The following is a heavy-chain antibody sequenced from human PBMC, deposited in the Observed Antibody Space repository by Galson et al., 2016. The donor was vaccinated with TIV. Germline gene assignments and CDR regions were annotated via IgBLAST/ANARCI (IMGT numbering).Heavy chain of an antibody. J-gene: IGHJ5*02. V-gene: IGHV3-11*01. CDR2: IGSSGSPI. D-gene: IGHD2-2*01. CDR3: ARERILLSAAVPRTNWFDP. Sequence: SLRLSCAASGFDFSGYYMSWVRQVPGKGLEWISYIGSSGSPIVYADSVKGRFTISRDNAKNSVYLQMNSLRVEDTAVYYCARERILLSAAVPRTNWFDPWGQGTLVTVSS. CDR1: GFDFSGYY.